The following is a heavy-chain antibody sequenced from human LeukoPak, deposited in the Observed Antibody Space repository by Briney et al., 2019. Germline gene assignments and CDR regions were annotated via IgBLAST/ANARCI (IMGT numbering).Heavy chain of an antibody. V-gene: IGHV4-31*03. CDR1: GGSISSGGYY. CDR3: ARKASKRFGMIRDYFDY. D-gene: IGHD3-16*01. J-gene: IGHJ4*02. CDR2: IYYSGST. Sequence: SETLSLICTVSGGSISSGGYYWSWIRQHPGKGLEWIGYIYYSGSTYYNPSLKSRVTISVDTSKNQFSLKLSSVTAADTAVYYCARKASKRFGMIRDYFDYWGQGTLVTVSS.